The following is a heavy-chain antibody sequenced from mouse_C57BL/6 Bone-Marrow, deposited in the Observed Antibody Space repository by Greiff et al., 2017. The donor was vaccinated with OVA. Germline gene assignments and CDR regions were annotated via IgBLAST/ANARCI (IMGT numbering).Heavy chain of an antibody. J-gene: IGHJ3*01. CDR2: ISNLAYSI. Sequence: EVKLVESGGGLVQPGGSLKLSCAASGFTFSDYGMAWVRQAPRKGPEWVAFISNLAYSIYYADTVTGRFTISRENAKNTLYLEMSSLRSEDTAMYYCARHPTQGGFAYWGQGTLVTVSA. CDR3: ARHPTQGGFAY. CDR1: GFTFSDYG. V-gene: IGHV5-15*01.